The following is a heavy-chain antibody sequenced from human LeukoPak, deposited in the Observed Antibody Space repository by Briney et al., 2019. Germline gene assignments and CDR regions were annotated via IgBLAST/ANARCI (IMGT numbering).Heavy chain of an antibody. J-gene: IGHJ6*02. Sequence: PGGSLRLSCAASGFTFSTYAIHWVRQAPGKGLEWVALISYEGSNKYYADSVRGRFTISRDNSRNTLHLQMNSLRAEDTAVYYRARGDQYYYDSSGYHYYYYSMDVWGQGTTVTVSS. CDR1: GFTFSTYA. CDR3: ARGDQYYYDSSGYHYYYYSMDV. D-gene: IGHD3-22*01. CDR2: ISYEGSNK. V-gene: IGHV3-30-3*01.